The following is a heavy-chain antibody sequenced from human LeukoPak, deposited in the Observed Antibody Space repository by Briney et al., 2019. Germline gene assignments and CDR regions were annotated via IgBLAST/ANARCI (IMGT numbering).Heavy chain of an antibody. CDR3: ARPSYYYDSSGYYYIPRLYYFDY. D-gene: IGHD3-22*01. CDR1: GFTFSSYW. Sequence: GGSLRLSCAASGFTFSSYWMSWVRQAPGKGLEWVANIKQDGSEKYYVDSVKGRFTISRDNAKNSLYLQMNSLRAEDTAVYYCARPSYYYDSSGYYYIPRLYYFDYWGQGTLVTVSS. J-gene: IGHJ4*02. CDR2: IKQDGSEK. V-gene: IGHV3-7*01.